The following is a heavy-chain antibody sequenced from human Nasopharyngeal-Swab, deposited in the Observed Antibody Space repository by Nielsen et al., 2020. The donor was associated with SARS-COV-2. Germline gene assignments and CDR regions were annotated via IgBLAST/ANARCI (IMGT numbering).Heavy chain of an antibody. CDR2: ISYDGSNK. CDR3: AKGHGGYYDAFDI. CDR1: GFTFSSYA. J-gene: IGHJ3*02. Sequence: GGSLRLSCAASGFTFSSYAMHWVRQAPGKGLEWVAVISYDGSNKYYADSVKGRFTISRDNSKNTLYLQMNSLRAEDTAVYYCAKGHGGYYDAFDIWGQGTMVTVSS. V-gene: IGHV3-30*04. D-gene: IGHD3-22*01.